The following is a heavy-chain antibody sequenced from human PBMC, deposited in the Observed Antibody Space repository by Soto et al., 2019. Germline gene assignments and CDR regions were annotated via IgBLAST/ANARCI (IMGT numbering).Heavy chain of an antibody. CDR1: GGSISSSSYY. Sequence: QLQLQESGPGLVKPSETLSLTCTVSGGSISSSSYYWGWIRQPPGKGLEWIGSIYYSGSTYYNPSPKRRVTISVDTSKNQFSLKRSSVTAADTAVYYCARQDSSSWFEYFQHWGQGTLVTVSS. D-gene: IGHD6-13*01. V-gene: IGHV4-39*01. J-gene: IGHJ1*01. CDR2: IYYSGST. CDR3: ARQDSSSWFEYFQH.